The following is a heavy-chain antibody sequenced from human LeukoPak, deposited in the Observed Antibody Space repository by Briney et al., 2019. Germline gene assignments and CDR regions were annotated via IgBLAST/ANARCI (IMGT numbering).Heavy chain of an antibody. V-gene: IGHV3-30*18. CDR2: ISYDGSNK. J-gene: IGHJ4*02. Sequence: PGGSLRLSCAASGFTFSSYGMHWVRQAPGKGLEWVAVISYDGSNKYYADSVKGRFTISRDNSKNTLYLQMNSLRAEDTAVYYCAKEPGYCSGGSCYSFDYWGQGTLVTVSS. CDR1: GFTFSSYG. D-gene: IGHD2-15*01. CDR3: AKEPGYCSGGSCYSFDY.